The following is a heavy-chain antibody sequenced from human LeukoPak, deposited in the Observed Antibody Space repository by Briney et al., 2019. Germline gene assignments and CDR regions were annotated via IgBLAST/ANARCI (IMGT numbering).Heavy chain of an antibody. CDR3: ARWDAHYHEGDNWFDP. D-gene: IGHD3-22*01. CDR1: GGTFSSYA. V-gene: IGHV1-69*13. CDR2: IIPIFGTA. Sequence: SVKVSCKASGGTFSSYAISWVRQAPGQGLEWMGGIIPIFGTANYAQKFQGRVTITADESTTTAYMELSSLTSEDTAMYYCARWDAHYHEGDNWFDPWGQGTLVTVSS. J-gene: IGHJ5*02.